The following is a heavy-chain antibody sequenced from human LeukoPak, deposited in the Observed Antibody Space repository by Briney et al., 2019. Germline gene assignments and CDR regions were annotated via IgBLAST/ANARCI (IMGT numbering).Heavy chain of an antibody. D-gene: IGHD1-26*01. J-gene: IGHJ4*02. V-gene: IGHV1-2*06. CDR3: ARDRNLYSGSFAS. CDR1: GYTFSGDY. CDR2: INPNSGGT. Sequence: ASVKVSCKASGYTFSGDYMHWVRQAPGQGLEWMGRINPNSGGTNYEQKFQGRVTMTRDTSISTAYMELSRLTSDDTAVYYCARDRNLYSGSFASWGQGTLVTVSS.